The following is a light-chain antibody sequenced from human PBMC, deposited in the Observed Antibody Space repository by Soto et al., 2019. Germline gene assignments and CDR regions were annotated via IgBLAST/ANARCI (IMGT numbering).Light chain of an antibody. CDR1: SGHNSYA. CDR3: KTWSTDIRV. J-gene: IGLJ3*02. V-gene: IGLV4-69*01. Sequence: QLVLTQPPSASASLGASVKLTCTLSSGHNSYAIAWHQQQPEKGPRYLMKLNSDGSHSKGDGIPDRFSGSSSGAERYLTISSLQSEDEAVYYCKTWSTDIRVFGGGTKLTVL. CDR2: LNSDGSH.